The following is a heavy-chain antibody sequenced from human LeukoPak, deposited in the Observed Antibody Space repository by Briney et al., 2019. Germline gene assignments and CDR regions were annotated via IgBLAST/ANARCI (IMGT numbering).Heavy chain of an antibody. D-gene: IGHD2-2*01. J-gene: IGHJ4*02. CDR2: IKQGGSEK. CDR1: GFTVGSYW. V-gene: IGHV3-7*01. CDR3: AREEDIVVVPGSPFDY. Sequence: QAGGCLRLSCAASGFTVGSYWMSSVRQARGKGLGWEANIKQGGSEKYYVDSVKGRFTISRDNAKDSLYLQMNSLRAEDTAVYYCAREEDIVVVPGSPFDYWGQGTLVTVSS.